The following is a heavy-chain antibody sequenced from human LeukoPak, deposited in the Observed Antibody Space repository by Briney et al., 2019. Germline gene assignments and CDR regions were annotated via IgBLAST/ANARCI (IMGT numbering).Heavy chain of an antibody. Sequence: RSETLSLTCTISGGSLSTHYWSWIRQPPGKGLEWIGHIYYSGSTNYNPSLKSRVTISEDASKNQFSLRLSSVTAADTAVYYCAREPSGGYFFVDWGQGTLVTVSS. V-gene: IGHV4-59*11. CDR1: GGSLSTHY. CDR3: AREPSGGYFFVD. D-gene: IGHD3-22*01. CDR2: IYYSGST. J-gene: IGHJ4*02.